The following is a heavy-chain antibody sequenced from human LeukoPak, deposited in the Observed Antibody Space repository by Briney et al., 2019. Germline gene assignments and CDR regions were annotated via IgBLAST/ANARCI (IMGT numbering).Heavy chain of an antibody. J-gene: IGHJ4*02. CDR3: ARDALRNFYYDSSGHHFDY. CDR1: GFTFSSYS. V-gene: IGHV3-21*01. Sequence: GGSLRLSCAASGFTFSSYSMNWVRQAPGKGLEGVSSISSSSSYIYYADSVKGRFTISRDNAKNSLYLQMNSLRAEDTAVYYCARDALRNFYYDSSGHHFDYWGQGTLVTVSS. D-gene: IGHD3-22*01. CDR2: ISSSSSYI.